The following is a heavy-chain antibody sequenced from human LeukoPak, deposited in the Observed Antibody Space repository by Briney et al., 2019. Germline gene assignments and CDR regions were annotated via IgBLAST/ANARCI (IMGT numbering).Heavy chain of an antibody. CDR1: GGSISSSNW. V-gene: IGHV4-4*02. CDR2: IYHSGST. CDR3: ASKGAVSRRITMVRGVTRAFDY. D-gene: IGHD3-10*01. J-gene: IGHJ4*02. Sequence: SGTLSLTCAVSGGSISSSNWWSWVRQPPGKGLEWIGEIYHSGSTNYNPSLKSRVTISVDKSKNQFSLKLSSVTAADTAVYYCASKGAVSRRITMVRGVTRAFDYWGQGTLVTVSP.